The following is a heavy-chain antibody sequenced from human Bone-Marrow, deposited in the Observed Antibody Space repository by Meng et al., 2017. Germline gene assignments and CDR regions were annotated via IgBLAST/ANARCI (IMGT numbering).Heavy chain of an antibody. Sequence: GESLKISCAASGFTFSSYGMHWVRQAPGKGLGWVSRINSDGSSTSYADSVKGRFTISRDNAKNTLYLQMSSLRAEDMAVYYCARDMEKWEPRGFDYWGQGTLVTVSS. J-gene: IGHJ4*02. CDR3: ARDMEKWEPRGFDY. CDR1: GFTFSSYG. D-gene: IGHD1-26*01. V-gene: IGHV3-74*01. CDR2: INSDGSST.